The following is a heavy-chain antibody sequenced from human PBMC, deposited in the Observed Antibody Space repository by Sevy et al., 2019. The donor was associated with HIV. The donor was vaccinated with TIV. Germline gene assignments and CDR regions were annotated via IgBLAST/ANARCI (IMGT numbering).Heavy chain of an antibody. Sequence: GGSLRLSCAASGFTFSNYWMSWVRQAPGKGLEWVANIKRDGSEKYYVASVKGRFTISRDNAKNSLYLQMNSLRAEDTAVYYCARDLREYSSSSKYYFDYWGQGILVTVSS. D-gene: IGHD6-6*01. J-gene: IGHJ4*02. CDR1: GFTFSNYW. CDR2: IKRDGSEK. CDR3: ARDLREYSSSSKYYFDY. V-gene: IGHV3-7*01.